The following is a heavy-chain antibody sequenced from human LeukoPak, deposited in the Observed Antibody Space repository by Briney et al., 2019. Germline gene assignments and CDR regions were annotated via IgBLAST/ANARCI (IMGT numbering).Heavy chain of an antibody. CDR1: GFTFSSYA. J-gene: IGHJ6*02. CDR3: ARDPDPYSNYGMDV. Sequence: GRSLRLSCEASGFTFSSYAMHWVRQAPGKGLEWVAVISYDGSNKYYADSVKGRFTISRDNSKNTLYLQMNSLRAEDTAVYYCARDPDPYSNYGMDVWGQGTTVTVSS. D-gene: IGHD2-21*01. CDR2: ISYDGSNK. V-gene: IGHV3-30-3*01.